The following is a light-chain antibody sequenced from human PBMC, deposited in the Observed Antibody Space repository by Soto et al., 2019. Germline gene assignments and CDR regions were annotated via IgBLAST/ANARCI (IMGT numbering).Light chain of an antibody. V-gene: IGKV3-15*01. Sequence: EIVMTQSPATLYVSPGERATLSCRASQRVSSNLAWYQQKPGQAPRLLIYGASTRDTGIPARFSGSGSGTEFTLTISSLQSEDFAVYYCQQYNNLPPKYTFGQGTKLEIK. CDR3: QQYNNLPPKYT. CDR2: GAS. CDR1: QRVSSN. J-gene: IGKJ2*01.